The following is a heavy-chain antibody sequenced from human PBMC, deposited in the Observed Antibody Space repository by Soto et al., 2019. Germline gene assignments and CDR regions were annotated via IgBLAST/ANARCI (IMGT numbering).Heavy chain of an antibody. CDR2: IYYSGST. CDR1: GGSISSYY. J-gene: IGHJ5*02. CDR3: ARLRGYSYGYGGGYNWFDP. V-gene: IGHV4-59*08. Sequence: SETLSLTCTVSGGSISSYYWSWIRQPPGKGLEWIGYIYYSGSTNYNPSLKSRVTISVDTSKNQFSLKLSSVTAADTAVYYCARLRGYSYGYGGGYNWFDPWGQGTLVTVSS. D-gene: IGHD5-18*01.